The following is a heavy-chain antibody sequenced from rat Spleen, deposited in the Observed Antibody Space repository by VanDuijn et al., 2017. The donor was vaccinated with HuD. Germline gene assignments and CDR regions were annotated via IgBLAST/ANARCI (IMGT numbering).Heavy chain of an antibody. V-gene: IGHV2S1*01. CDR2: IQSGGST. D-gene: IGHD1-12*03. CDR1: GFSLTSYH. J-gene: IGHJ2*01. Sequence: QVQLKESGPGLVQTSQTLSLTCTVSGFSLTSYHVNWVRQPPGKGLEWMGRIQSGGSTFYNSTLKSRLSISRDTSKSQVFLKMNSLQTEDTAFYYCTRDCYDGSYHSPFDYWGQGVMVTVSS. CDR3: TRDCYDGSYHSPFDY.